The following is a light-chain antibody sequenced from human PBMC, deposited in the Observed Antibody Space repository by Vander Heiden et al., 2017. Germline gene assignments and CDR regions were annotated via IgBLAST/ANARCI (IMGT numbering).Light chain of an antibody. CDR1: KLGDKY. Sequence: SYVLTQPPSVSVSPGQTASITCSGDKLGDKYACWYQQKPGQSPVLVIYQDSKRPSGILERFSGSNSGNTATLTISGTQAMDEADYYCQAWDSSTVVFGGGTKLTVL. V-gene: IGLV3-1*01. J-gene: IGLJ2*01. CDR3: QAWDSSTVV. CDR2: QDS.